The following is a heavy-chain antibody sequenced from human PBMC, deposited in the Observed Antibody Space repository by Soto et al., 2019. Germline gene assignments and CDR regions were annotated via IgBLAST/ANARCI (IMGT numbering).Heavy chain of an antibody. CDR3: ARTSLTYFDWSSEGYYYGMDV. J-gene: IGHJ6*02. Sequence: ASVKVSCKASGYTFTSYGICWVRQAPGQGLEWMGWISAYNGNTNYAQKLQGRVTMATDTSTSTAYMELRSLRSDDTAVYYCARTSLTYFDWSSEGYYYGMDVWGQGTTVTVSS. D-gene: IGHD3-9*01. CDR2: ISAYNGNT. CDR1: GYTFTSYG. V-gene: IGHV1-18*01.